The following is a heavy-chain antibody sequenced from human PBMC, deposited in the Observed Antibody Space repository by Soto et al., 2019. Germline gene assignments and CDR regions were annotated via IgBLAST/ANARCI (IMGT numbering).Heavy chain of an antibody. CDR2: ISAYNGNT. Sequence: VASVKVSCKASGYTFTSYSISWVRQAPGQGLEWMGWISAYNGNTYHARKLQGRVTMTTDTSTSTAYMELRSLRAEDTAVYYCAKDATWIQLWLNYWGPGTLVTVSS. CDR3: AKDATWIQLWLNY. J-gene: IGHJ4*02. V-gene: IGHV1-18*01. CDR1: GYTFTSYS. D-gene: IGHD5-18*01.